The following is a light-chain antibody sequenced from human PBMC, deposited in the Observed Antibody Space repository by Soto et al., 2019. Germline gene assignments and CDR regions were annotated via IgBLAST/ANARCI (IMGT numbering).Light chain of an antibody. CDR1: SSDVGGYDY. Sequence: QSVLTQPPSASGSPGQSVTISCTGTSSDVGGYDYVSWYQQHPGKVPKLIIYEVTKRPSGVPDRFYASKSGNTASLTVSGLQTEDEADYYCSSFAGYNTYVVFGGGTKVTVL. J-gene: IGLJ2*01. CDR3: SSFAGYNTYVV. CDR2: EVT. V-gene: IGLV2-8*01.